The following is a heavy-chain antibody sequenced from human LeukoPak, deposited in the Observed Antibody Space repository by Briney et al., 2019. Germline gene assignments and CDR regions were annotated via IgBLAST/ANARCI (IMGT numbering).Heavy chain of an antibody. Sequence: PGGSLRLSCAASGFTFSSYGMLWVRQAPGKGLEWVAVISYDGSNKYYADSVKGRFTISRDNSKNTLYLQMNSLRAEDTAVYYCAKDQILEGFDYWGQGTLVTVSS. V-gene: IGHV3-30*18. CDR1: GFTFSSYG. J-gene: IGHJ4*02. CDR3: AKDQILEGFDY. CDR2: ISYDGSNK.